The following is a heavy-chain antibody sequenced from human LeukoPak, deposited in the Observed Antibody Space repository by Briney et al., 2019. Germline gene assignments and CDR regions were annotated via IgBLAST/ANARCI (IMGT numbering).Heavy chain of an antibody. V-gene: IGHV1-69*05. J-gene: IGHJ4*02. CDR3: ATDYYYDSSGYPGFLDY. CDR1: GGTFSSYA. Sequence: SVKVSCKASGGTFSSYAISWVRQAPGQGLEWMGGIIPIFGTANYAQKFQGRVTITTDESTSTAYTELSSLRSEDTAVYYCATDYYYDSSGYPGFLDYWGQGTLVTVSS. CDR2: IIPIFGTA. D-gene: IGHD3-22*01.